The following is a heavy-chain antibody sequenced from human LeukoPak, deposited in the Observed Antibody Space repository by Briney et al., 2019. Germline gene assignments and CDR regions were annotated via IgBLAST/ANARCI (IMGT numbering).Heavy chain of an antibody. V-gene: IGHV3-33*01. CDR2: MWYDGSNK. D-gene: IGHD6-13*01. CDR1: GFTFSSYG. J-gene: IGHJ4*02. CDR3: ASQYSSSWYGFDY. Sequence: GGSLRLSCAASGFTFSSYGMHWVRQAPGKGLEWVAVMWYDGSNKYYADSVKGRFTISRDNSKNTLYLQMNSLRAEDTAVYYCASQYSSSWYGFDYWGQGTLVTVSS.